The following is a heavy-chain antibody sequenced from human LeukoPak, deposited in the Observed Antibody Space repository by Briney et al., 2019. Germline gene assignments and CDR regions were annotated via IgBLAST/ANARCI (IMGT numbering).Heavy chain of an antibody. D-gene: IGHD6-19*01. CDR1: GGSISSGDYY. V-gene: IGHV4-30-4*08. CDR2: IYYSGNT. J-gene: IGHJ4*02. CDR3: ASGSYDGGSGWGRFDY. Sequence: SETLSLTCTVSGGSISSGDYYWSWIHQPPGKGLEWIGFIYYSGNTYYNPSLNSRVIISLDTSRDQFSLKLTSVTAADTAVYFCASGSYDGGSGWGRFDYWGQGALVTVSS.